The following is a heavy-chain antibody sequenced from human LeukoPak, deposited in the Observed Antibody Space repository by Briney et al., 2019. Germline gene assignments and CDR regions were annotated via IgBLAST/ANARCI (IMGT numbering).Heavy chain of an antibody. CDR3: GRGMRDYYGLDY. V-gene: IGHV3-7*01. CDR2: IKQHGSEK. CDR1: GFTFSSYW. Sequence: PGGSLRLSCAASGFTFSSYWMTWVRQAPGKGLEWVANIKQHGSEKNYVDSVKGRFTISRDNAKNSLYLQMNSLRAEDTAVYYCGRGMRDYYGLDYWGQGILVTVSS. J-gene: IGHJ4*02. D-gene: IGHD3-10*01.